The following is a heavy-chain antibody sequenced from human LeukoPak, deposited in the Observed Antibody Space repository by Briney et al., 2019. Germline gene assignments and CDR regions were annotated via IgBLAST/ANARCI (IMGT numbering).Heavy chain of an antibody. CDR3: AREKGDPPPDAFDI. J-gene: IGHJ3*02. CDR1: GFTFSSYW. Sequence: LSGGSLRLSCAASGFTFSSYWMSWVRQAPGKGLEWVANIKQDGSEKYYVDSVKGRFTVSRDNAENSLYLQMNSPRAEDTAVYYCAREKGDPPPDAFDIWGQGTMVTVSS. D-gene: IGHD2-21*02. V-gene: IGHV3-7*01. CDR2: IKQDGSEK.